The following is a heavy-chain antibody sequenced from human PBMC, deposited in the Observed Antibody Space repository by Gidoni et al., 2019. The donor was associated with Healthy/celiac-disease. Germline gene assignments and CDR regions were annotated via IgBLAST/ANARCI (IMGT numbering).Heavy chain of an antibody. Sequence: QITLKESGPTLVKPTQTLTLTCTFSGFSLSTSGVGVGWIRQPPGKALEWLALIYWDDDKRYSPSLKSRLTITKDTSKNQVVLTMTNMDPVDTATYYCAQRRPYGDYSNWFDPWGQGTLVTVSS. D-gene: IGHD4-17*01. CDR1: GFSLSTSGVG. V-gene: IGHV2-5*02. J-gene: IGHJ5*02. CDR2: IYWDDDK. CDR3: AQRRPYGDYSNWFDP.